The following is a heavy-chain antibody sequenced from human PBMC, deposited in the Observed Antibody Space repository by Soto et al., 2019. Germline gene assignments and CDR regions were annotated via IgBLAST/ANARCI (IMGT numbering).Heavy chain of an antibody. CDR2: ISWDGGTI. Sequence: EVQLVESGGGLAQPGRSLRLSCATSGFTFDDYAMHWVRQAPGKGLEWVSGISWDGGTIGYADFVKGRFTISRDNAKKSLCMEMNTLRPEDTAIYFCAKDLFQYDFWSGYQKWGQGTLVTVSS. D-gene: IGHD3-3*01. V-gene: IGHV3-9*01. CDR1: GFTFDDYA. J-gene: IGHJ4*02. CDR3: AKDLFQYDFWSGYQK.